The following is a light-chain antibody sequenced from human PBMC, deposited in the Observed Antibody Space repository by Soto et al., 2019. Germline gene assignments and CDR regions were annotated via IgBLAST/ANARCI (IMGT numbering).Light chain of an antibody. J-gene: IGKJ4*01. V-gene: IGKV3-15*01. CDR2: GAS. CDR1: QGVSRK. Sequence: IVMTQSPATLSVAPGERVTFSCRASQGVSRKLAWYQHKPGQAPRLLISGASTGATGIPARFSGSGSGTEFTLTISSLQSEDCAIYYCQQYHTWPITFGGGTKVDI. CDR3: QQYHTWPIT.